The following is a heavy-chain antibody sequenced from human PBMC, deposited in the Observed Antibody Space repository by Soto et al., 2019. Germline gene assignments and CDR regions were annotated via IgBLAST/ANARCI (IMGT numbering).Heavy chain of an antibody. CDR1: GFTFSSYG. D-gene: IGHD7-27*01. CDR2: ISYDGSNK. Sequence: PGGSLRLSCAASGFTFSSYGMHWVRQAPGKGLEWVAVISYDGSNKYYADSVKGRFTISRDNSKNTLYLQMNSLRAEDTAVYYCVTKPRLGKAVWFDPWGQGTLVTVSS. CDR3: VTKPRLGKAVWFDP. V-gene: IGHV3-30*03. J-gene: IGHJ5*02.